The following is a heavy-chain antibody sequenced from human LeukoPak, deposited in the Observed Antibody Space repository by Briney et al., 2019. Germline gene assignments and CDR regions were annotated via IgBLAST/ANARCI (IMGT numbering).Heavy chain of an antibody. D-gene: IGHD5-12*01. J-gene: IGHJ4*02. V-gene: IGHV5-51*01. CDR3: ARTWLLGYFDY. Sequence: GESLKISCKASGYSFTSYWIGWVRQMPGKGLEWMGIIYPDDSDTRYSPSFQGQVTMSVDKSINTAYMQWGSLKASDTAIYYCARTWLLGYFDYWGQGTLVTVSS. CDR1: GYSFTSYW. CDR2: IYPDDSDT.